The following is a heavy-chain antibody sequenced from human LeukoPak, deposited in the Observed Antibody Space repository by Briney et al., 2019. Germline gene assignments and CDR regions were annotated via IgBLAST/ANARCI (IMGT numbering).Heavy chain of an antibody. CDR3: ARIPTTLLWFEDVWFDP. V-gene: IGHV4-38-2*02. CDR2: IYHSGST. D-gene: IGHD3-10*01. CDR1: GYSISSGYY. J-gene: IGHJ5*02. Sequence: SETLSLTCTVSGYSISSGYYWGWIRQPPGKGLEWIGSIYHSGSTYYNPSLKSRVTISVDTSKNQFSLKLSSVTAADTAVYYCARIPTTLLWFEDVWFDPWGQGTLVTVSS.